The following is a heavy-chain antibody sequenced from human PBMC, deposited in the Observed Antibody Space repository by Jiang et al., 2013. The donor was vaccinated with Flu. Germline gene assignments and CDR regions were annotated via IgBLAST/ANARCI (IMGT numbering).Heavy chain of an antibody. CDR3: ARDTDALPQYCSGGSCYSGYFHY. D-gene: IGHD2-15*01. V-gene: IGHV3-33*08. CDR1: GFIFSTYG. CDR2: ISLDGNSK. Sequence: ASGFIFSTYGMHWVRQAPGKGLEWVTVISLDGNSKYYADSVKGRFTISRDNSKNTVYLQMNSLSAEDTALYYCARDTDALPQYCSGGSCYSGYFHYWGRGTLVTVSS. J-gene: IGHJ1*01.